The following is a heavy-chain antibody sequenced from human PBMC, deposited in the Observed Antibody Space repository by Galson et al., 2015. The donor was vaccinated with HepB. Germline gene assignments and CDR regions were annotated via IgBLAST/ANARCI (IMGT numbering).Heavy chain of an antibody. CDR1: GFIFSSYA. J-gene: IGHJ2*01. V-gene: IGHV3-23*01. D-gene: IGHD6-6*01. CDR2: ITGSYGST. Sequence: SLRLSCAASGFIFSSYAMSWVRQAPGKGLERVSGITGSYGSTYYAQSVKGRFTISRDNSKNTLYLQMNSLRAEDTAVYYCAKDVSSSAGWDFDLWGRGTLVTISS. CDR3: AKDVSSSAGWDFDL.